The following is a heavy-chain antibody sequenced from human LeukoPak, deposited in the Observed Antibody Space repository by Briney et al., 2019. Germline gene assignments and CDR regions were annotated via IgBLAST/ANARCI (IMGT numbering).Heavy chain of an antibody. D-gene: IGHD5-12*01. CDR2: ISSSSSFT. CDR1: GFTFSDYY. J-gene: IGHJ5*02. V-gene: IGHV3-11*05. CDR3: ARDIVATQNWFDP. Sequence: GGSLRLSCAASGFTFSDYYMSWIRQAPGKGLEWISYISSSSSFTNYADSVKGRFTISRDNAKNSLYLQMSSLRVEGTAVYYCARDIVATQNWFDPWGQGTLVTVSS.